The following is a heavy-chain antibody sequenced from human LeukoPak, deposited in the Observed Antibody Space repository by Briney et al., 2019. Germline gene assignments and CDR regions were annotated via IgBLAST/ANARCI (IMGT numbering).Heavy chain of an antibody. CDR3: ARSQWLVSVGFDY. CDR2: IYYSGST. D-gene: IGHD6-19*01. V-gene: IGHV4-59*01. CDR1: GGSISSYY. Sequence: SETLSLTCTVSGGSISSYYWSWIRQPPGKGLEWIGYIYYSGSTNYSPSLKSRVTISVDTSKNQFSLKLSSVTAADTAVYYCARSQWLVSVGFDYWGQGTLVTVSS. J-gene: IGHJ4*02.